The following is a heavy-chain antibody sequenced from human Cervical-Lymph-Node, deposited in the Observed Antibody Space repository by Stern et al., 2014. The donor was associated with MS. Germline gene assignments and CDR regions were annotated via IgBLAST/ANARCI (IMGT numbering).Heavy chain of an antibody. CDR3: ARDSIFGVVITFLDY. D-gene: IGHD3-3*01. CDR2: ISSSSSYI. V-gene: IGHV3-21*01. Sequence: EVHLVESGGGLVKPGGSLRLSCAASGFTFSSYSMNWVRQAPGKGLEWVSSISSSSSYIYYADSVKGRFTISRDNAKNSLYLQMNSLRAEDTAVYYCARDSIFGVVITFLDYWGQGTLVTVSS. CDR1: GFTFSSYS. J-gene: IGHJ4*02.